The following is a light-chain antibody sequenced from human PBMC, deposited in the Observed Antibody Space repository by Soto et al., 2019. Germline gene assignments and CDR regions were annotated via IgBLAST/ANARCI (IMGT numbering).Light chain of an antibody. CDR3: SSYASSNTQV. V-gene: IGLV2-8*01. J-gene: IGLJ2*01. CDR1: SSDVGGYNY. Sequence: QSALTQPPSASGSPGQSVTISCTGTSSDVGGYNYVSWYQQHPGKAPKLMIYEVSKRPSGVPDRFSGSKSGNTASLTISGLQAEDEAYYYCSSYASSNTQVFGGGTKLTVL. CDR2: EVS.